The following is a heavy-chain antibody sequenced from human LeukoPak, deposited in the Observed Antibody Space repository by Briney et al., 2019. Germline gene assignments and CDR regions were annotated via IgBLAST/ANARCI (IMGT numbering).Heavy chain of an antibody. CDR2: THRSGST. J-gene: IGHJ4*02. CDR1: GDSISSGNW. Sequence: PTETLSPTCAVSGDSISSGNWCIWVRQPPGTGREWNGETHRSGSTYYNPSLKSRITISVDTSKIQFYLKPSSVTAADTAVYYCASGHYFDYWGQGTLVTVSS. CDR3: ASGHYFDY. V-gene: IGHV4-55*02.